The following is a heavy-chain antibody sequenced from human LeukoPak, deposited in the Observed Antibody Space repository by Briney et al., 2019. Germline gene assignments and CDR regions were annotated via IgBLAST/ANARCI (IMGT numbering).Heavy chain of an antibody. CDR2: IYYTGST. V-gene: IGHV4-59*01. Sequence: PAETLSLTCTISGGSISSYYWSWIRQPPGKGLEWIGYIYYTGSTNHNPSLKSRVTISVDTSKNQFSLKLSSVTAADTAVYYCARVVYSGYDFRGAMDVWGKGTTVTVSS. D-gene: IGHD5-12*01. J-gene: IGHJ6*03. CDR3: ARVVYSGYDFRGAMDV. CDR1: GGSISSYY.